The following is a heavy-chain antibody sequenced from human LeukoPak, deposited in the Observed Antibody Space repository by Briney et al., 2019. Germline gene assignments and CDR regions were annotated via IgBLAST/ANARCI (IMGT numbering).Heavy chain of an antibody. D-gene: IGHD4-17*01. CDR1: GASISSSTYY. V-gene: IGHV4-39*01. CDR2: IYYSGDT. CDR3: ARLDGDSLFDY. Sequence: SETLYLTCTVSGASISSSTYYWGWIRQPPGKGLEWIGSIYYSGDTYYNPSLKSRVTISVDTSKNQFSLKLSSVTAADTAVYYCARLDGDSLFDYWGQGTLVTVSS. J-gene: IGHJ4*02.